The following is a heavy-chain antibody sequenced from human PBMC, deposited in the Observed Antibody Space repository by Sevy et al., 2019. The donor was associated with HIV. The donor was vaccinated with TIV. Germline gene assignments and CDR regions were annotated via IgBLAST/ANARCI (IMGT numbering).Heavy chain of an antibody. V-gene: IGHV3-30-3*01. CDR3: ARDQHDYAGNLRTGWFDP. CDR2: ISYDGSNK. Sequence: GGSLRLSCAASGFTFSSYAMHWVRQAPGKGLECVAVISYDGSNKYYADSVKGRFTISRDNSKNTLYLQVKSLRTEDTAVYYCARDQHDYAGNLRTGWFDPWGQGTLVTVSS. CDR1: GFTFSSYA. J-gene: IGHJ5*02. D-gene: IGHD4-17*01.